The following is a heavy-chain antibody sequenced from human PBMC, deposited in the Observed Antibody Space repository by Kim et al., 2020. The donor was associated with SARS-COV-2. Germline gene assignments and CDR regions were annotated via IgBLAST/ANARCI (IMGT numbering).Heavy chain of an antibody. CDR1: GYTFTSYY. D-gene: IGHD6-13*01. V-gene: IGHV1-46*01. Sequence: ASVKVSCKASGYTFTSYYMHWVRQAPGQGLEWMGIINPSGGSTSYAQKFQGRVTMTRDTSTSTVYMELSSLRSEDTAVYYCARDPGGALATAGTDYWGQGTLVTVSS. J-gene: IGHJ4*02. CDR3: ARDPGGALATAGTDY. CDR2: INPSGGST.